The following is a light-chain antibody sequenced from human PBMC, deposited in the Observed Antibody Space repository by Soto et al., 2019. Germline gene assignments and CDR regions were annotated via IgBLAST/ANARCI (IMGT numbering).Light chain of an antibody. Sequence: EIVLTQSASTLSWSPGERATLSCWASQSLRSSLAWYQQKPGQAPRLLIYGASTRATGIPDRFSGSGYGTDFNLTISRLETEDFAVYYCQQYGNSLLTFGQGTRLEIK. CDR3: QQYGNSLLT. V-gene: IGKV3-20*01. CDR2: GAS. CDR1: QSLRSS. J-gene: IGKJ5*01.